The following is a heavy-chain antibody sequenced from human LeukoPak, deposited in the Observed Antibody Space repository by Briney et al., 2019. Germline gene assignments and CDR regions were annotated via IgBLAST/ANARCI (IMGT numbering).Heavy chain of an antibody. J-gene: IGHJ5*02. V-gene: IGHV1-18*01. CDR2: ISAYNGNT. CDR3: ARNLMGTMVRGQTGDWFDP. Sequence: GASVKVSCKASGYTFTSYGISWVRQAPGQVLEWMGWISAYNGNTNYAQKLQGRVTMTTDTSTSTAYMELRSLRSDDTAVYYCARNLMGTMVRGQTGDWFDPWGQGTLVTVSS. D-gene: IGHD3-10*01. CDR1: GYTFTSYG.